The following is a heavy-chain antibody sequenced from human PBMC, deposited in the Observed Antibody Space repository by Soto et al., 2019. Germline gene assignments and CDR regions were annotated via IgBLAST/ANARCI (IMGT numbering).Heavy chain of an antibody. J-gene: IGHJ6*02. Sequence: GGSLRLSCAASGFTVSSNYMSWVRQAPGKGLEWVSVIYSGGSTYYADSVKGRFTISRDNSKNTLYLQMNSLRAEDTAVYYCARDSRVQLYSGYYYYYGMDVWGQGTTVTVYS. D-gene: IGHD5-12*01. CDR2: IYSGGST. CDR1: GFTVSSNY. V-gene: IGHV3-53*01. CDR3: ARDSRVQLYSGYYYYYGMDV.